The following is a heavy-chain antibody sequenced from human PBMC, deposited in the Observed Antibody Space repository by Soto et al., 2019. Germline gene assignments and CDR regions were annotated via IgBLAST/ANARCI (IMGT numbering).Heavy chain of an antibody. CDR3: ARASATIAAAAIFDY. CDR1: GGSISRYY. Sequence: SETLSLTCTVSGGSISRYYWSWIRQPPGKGLEWIGYIYYSGSTNYNPSLKSRVTMSVDTSRNQFSLKVTSVSAADTAVYYCARASATIAAAAIFDYWGQGTLVTVPQ. V-gene: IGHV4-59*12. CDR2: IYYSGST. J-gene: IGHJ4*02. D-gene: IGHD6-13*01.